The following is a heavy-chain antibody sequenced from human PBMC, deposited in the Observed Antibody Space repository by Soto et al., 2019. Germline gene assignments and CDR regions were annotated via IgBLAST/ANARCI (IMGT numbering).Heavy chain of an antibody. V-gene: IGHV4-61*01. J-gene: IGHJ4*02. Sequence: SETLSLTCTVSGTSLSSGSYYWSWIRQPPGKGLEWIGYFYYTGTTKYNPSLESRVTISADTSKNQFSLNLTSVTAADTAVYYCARISYWVKDYWGQGALVTVSS. CDR1: GTSLSSGSYY. CDR2: FYYTGTT. CDR3: ARISYWVKDY. D-gene: IGHD2-8*02.